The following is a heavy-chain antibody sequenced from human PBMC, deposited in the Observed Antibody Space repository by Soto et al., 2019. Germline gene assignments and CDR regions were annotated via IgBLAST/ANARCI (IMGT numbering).Heavy chain of an antibody. CDR1: GYTFTSYY. CDR2: INPSGGST. D-gene: IGHD2-2*01. V-gene: IGHV1-46*01. J-gene: IGHJ3*02. CDR3: AVDIVVVPAADRGDAFDI. Sequence: GASVKVSCKASGYTFTSYYMHWVRQAPGQGLEWMGIINPSGGSTGYAQKFQGRVTMTRDTSTSTVYMELSSLRSEDTAVYYCAVDIVVVPAADRGDAFDIWGQGTMVTVSS.